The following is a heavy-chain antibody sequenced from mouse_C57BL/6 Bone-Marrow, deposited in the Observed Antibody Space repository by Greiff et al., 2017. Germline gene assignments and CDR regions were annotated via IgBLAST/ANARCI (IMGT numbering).Heavy chain of an antibody. Sequence: DVMLVESGGGLVKPGGSLKLSCAASGFTFSSYAMSWVRQTPEKRLEWVATISDGGSYTYYPDNVKGRFTISRDNAKNNLYLQMSHLKSEDTAMYYCSGYYFDYWGQGTTLTVSS. J-gene: IGHJ2*01. CDR3: SGYYFDY. V-gene: IGHV5-4*03. CDR1: GFTFSSYA. CDR2: ISDGGSYT.